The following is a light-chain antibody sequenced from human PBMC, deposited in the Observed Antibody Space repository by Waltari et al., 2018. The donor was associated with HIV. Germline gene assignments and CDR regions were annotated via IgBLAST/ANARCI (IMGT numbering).Light chain of an antibody. V-gene: IGLV3-21*04. CDR3: QVWDRSSDHWV. CDR1: NIGGKS. CDR2: YGS. Sequence: SYVLTQPPSVSVAPGETARITCGGNNIGGKSVHWYQQKPGQAPGLLIFYGSDRPPGMPGRFSGANAGNTATLTISRVEAGDEADYYCQVWDRSSDHWVFGGGTKLPVL. J-gene: IGLJ3*02.